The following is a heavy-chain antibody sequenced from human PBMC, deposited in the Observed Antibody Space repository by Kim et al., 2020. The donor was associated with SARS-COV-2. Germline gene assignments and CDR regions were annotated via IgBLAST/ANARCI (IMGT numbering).Heavy chain of an antibody. V-gene: IGHV1-18*04. Sequence: ASVKFSCKASGYTFTSYGINWVRQAPGQGLEGMGWISAYNGNTNYAQKLQGRVTMTTDTSTSTAYMELRSLRSDDTAVYYCARIVEYSSSWYSTYYYYGMDVWGQGTTVTVSS. CDR3: ARIVEYSSSWYSTYYYYGMDV. CDR2: ISAYNGNT. D-gene: IGHD6-13*01. CDR1: GYTFTSYG. J-gene: IGHJ6*02.